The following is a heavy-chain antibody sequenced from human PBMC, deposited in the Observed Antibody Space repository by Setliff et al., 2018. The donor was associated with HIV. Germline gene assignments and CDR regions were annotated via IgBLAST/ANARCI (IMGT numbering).Heavy chain of an antibody. CDR1: GGSMSTYY. CDR2: VYTSGST. J-gene: IGHJ6*02. D-gene: IGHD3-3*01. Sequence: TLSLTCSVSGGSMSTYYWSWIRQPAGKRLEWIGRVYTSGSTIYNPSLRSRVTMSVDTSKSQFSLNLNSVTASDTAVYYCARNFWNGPPDYYYYGMDVWGQGTTVTVSS. V-gene: IGHV4-4*07. CDR3: ARNFWNGPPDYYYYGMDV.